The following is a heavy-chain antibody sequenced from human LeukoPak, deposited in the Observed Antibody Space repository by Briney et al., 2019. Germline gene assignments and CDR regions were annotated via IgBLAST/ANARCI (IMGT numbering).Heavy chain of an antibody. CDR2: ISFDGTKN. V-gene: IGHV3-30*04. Sequence: PGGSLRLSCAASGFTFGGFAMHWVRQAPGKGLEWLALISFDGTKNYTVASIEGRFTISRDNSKKTLFLQMNSLKTEDTGTHYCAKDLRTRPGIAAPGHLWGQGTLVTVSS. J-gene: IGHJ4*02. D-gene: IGHD6-13*01. CDR3: AKDLRTRPGIAAPGHL. CDR1: GFTFGGFA.